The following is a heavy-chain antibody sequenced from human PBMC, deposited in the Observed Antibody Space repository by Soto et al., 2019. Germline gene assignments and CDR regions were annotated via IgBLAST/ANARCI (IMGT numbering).Heavy chain of an antibody. CDR2: IKSKTDGGTT. CDR1: GFTFSNAW. V-gene: IGHV3-15*07. J-gene: IGHJ4*02. Sequence: EVQLVESGGGLVKPGGSLRLSCAASGFTFSNAWMNWVRQAPGKGLEWVGRIKSKTDGGTTDYAAPVKGRFTISRDDSKSTLYLQINSLKTEDTAVYYCTTFWGLSPRLEQRHDYLGQGTLVTVSS. D-gene: IGHD3-16*01. CDR3: TTFWGLSPRLEQRHDY.